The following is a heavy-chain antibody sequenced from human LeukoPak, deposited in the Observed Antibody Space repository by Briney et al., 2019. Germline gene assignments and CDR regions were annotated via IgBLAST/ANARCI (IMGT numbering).Heavy chain of an antibody. CDR1: GFTFSSYA. J-gene: IGHJ4*02. CDR2: ISGSGGST. Sequence: GGSLRLSCAASGFTFSSYAMRWVRQAPGKGVEGVSGISGSGGSTYYADSVKGGFTISRDNSKNTVYLQMKSQRGEDTAVYYCAKDTRPAIAAAGHEDWGQGTLVTVSS. CDR3: AKDTRPAIAAAGHED. V-gene: IGHV3-23*01. D-gene: IGHD6-13*01.